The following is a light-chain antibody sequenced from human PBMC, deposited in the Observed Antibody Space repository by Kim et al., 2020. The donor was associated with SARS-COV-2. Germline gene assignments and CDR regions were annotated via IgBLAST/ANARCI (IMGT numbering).Light chain of an antibody. V-gene: IGLV10-54*02. Sequence: QAGLTQPPSVSKGLRQTATLTCTGNSNIVGNQGVAWLQQHQGHPPKLLSYRNNNRPSGISERFSASRSGNTASLTITGLQPEDEADYYCSALDSSLTHVVFGGGTKVTVL. CDR2: RNN. J-gene: IGLJ2*01. CDR3: SALDSSLTHVV. CDR1: SNIVGNQG.